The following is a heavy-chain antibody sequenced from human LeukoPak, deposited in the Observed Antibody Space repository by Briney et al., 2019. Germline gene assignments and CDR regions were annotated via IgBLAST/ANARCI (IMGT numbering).Heavy chain of an antibody. V-gene: IGHV3-30-3*01. CDR1: GFTFCSYA. D-gene: IGHD6-13*01. CDR3: AREAAAGRDTFDI. Sequence: GRSLRLSCAACGFTFCSYAMHWVRQAPGKGLEWVAVISYDGSNKYYADSVKGRFTISRDNSKNTLYLQMNSLRAEDTAVYYCAREAAAGRDTFDIWGQGTMVTVSS. J-gene: IGHJ3*02. CDR2: ISYDGSNK.